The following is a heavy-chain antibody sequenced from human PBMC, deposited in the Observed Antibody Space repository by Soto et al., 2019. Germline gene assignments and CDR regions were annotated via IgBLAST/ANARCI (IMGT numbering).Heavy chain of an antibody. CDR3: ATVFEH. CDR1: GLPFGGYW. V-gene: IGHV3-74*01. Sequence: EVQLVESGGGSVQPGGPRSLPFVALGLPFGGYWMHWVRQVPGKGLVWVARVDSVGSGTSYADSVKGRFTISRDNAKNTLYLQMNSLRVEDTAVYYCATVFEHWGQGIPVTVSS. J-gene: IGHJ4*02. CDR2: VDSVGSGT.